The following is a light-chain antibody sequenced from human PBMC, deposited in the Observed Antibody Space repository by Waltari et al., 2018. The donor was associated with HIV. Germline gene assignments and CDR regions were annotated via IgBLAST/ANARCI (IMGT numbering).Light chain of an antibody. CDR2: GAS. Sequence: EIVLTQSPANLSLSQGDRATLSCRASQSVSNYLAWFQQKPGQVPRLLIYGASTRATDIPARFSGSGSGTDFTLTISSLEPGDFAVYYCQQRSNWPITFGQGTRLEIK. J-gene: IGKJ5*01. V-gene: IGKV3-11*01. CDR3: QQRSNWPIT. CDR1: QSVSNY.